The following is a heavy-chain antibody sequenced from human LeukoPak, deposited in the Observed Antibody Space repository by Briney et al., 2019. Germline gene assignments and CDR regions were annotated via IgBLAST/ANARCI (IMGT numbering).Heavy chain of an antibody. Sequence: SETPSLTCAVSGNSISNTYYWGWIRQPPGKELEWIGSIYNSGSTHYNPSLKGRVTISVDTSKNQFSLKLSSVTAADTAVYYCARNSSGNYFDYWGQGTLVTVSS. CDR3: ARNSSGNYFDY. D-gene: IGHD1-26*01. J-gene: IGHJ4*02. CDR2: IYNSGST. V-gene: IGHV4-38-2*01. CDR1: GNSISNTYY.